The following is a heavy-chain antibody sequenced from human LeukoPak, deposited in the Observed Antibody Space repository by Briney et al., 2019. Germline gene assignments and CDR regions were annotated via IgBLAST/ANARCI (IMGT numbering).Heavy chain of an antibody. CDR1: GFTFSTYS. Sequence: PGGSLRLSCAASGFTFSTYSMNWVRQAPGKGLEWVSSISSSSTYIYYADSVKGRFTISRDNAKNSLCLQMNSLRAEDMAVYYCARDPGVAYFAMDVWGQGTTVTVSS. D-gene: IGHD5-12*01. V-gene: IGHV3-21*01. J-gene: IGHJ6*02. CDR3: ARDPGVAYFAMDV. CDR2: ISSSSTYI.